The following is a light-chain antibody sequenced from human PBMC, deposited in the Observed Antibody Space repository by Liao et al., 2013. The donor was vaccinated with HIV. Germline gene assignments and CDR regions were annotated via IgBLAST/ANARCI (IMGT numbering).Light chain of an antibody. V-gene: IGLV3-21*01. CDR3: QAWDSTAAV. Sequence: SYVLTQPPSVSVAPGETASITCGGNNIGSRSVHWYQRKPGQAPLLVIYYDSDRPSGIPERFSASKSGHTATLTISGAQAMDEADYYCQAWDSTAAVFGTGTEVTVL. CDR1: NIGSRS. CDR2: YDS. J-gene: IGLJ1*01.